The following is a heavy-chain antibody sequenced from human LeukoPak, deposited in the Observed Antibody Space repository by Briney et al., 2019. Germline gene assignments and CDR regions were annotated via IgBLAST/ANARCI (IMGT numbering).Heavy chain of an antibody. CDR3: ARGTSSGWYGFDF. V-gene: IGHV4-59*01. CDR1: GGSISSYY. D-gene: IGHD6-19*01. Sequence: SETLSLTCTVSGGSISSYYWSWIRQPPGKGLEWIGYIYYSGSTIYNPSLKSRVTISVDTSWNQFSQKVTSVTAADTAVYYCARGTSSGWYGFDFWGQGTLVTVSS. CDR2: IYYSGST. J-gene: IGHJ4*02.